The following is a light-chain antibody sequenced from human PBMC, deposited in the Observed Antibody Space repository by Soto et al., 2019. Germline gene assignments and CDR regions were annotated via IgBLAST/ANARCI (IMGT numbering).Light chain of an antibody. Sequence: EVGLTQSPATLSLSPGDRATLSCRASQSVSRYLAWYQQKPGQAPRLLIYDSSNRATGIPARFSGSGSGTDLTLTIGSLEPEDFAVYYCPQRSNWPPAFGGGTKA. J-gene: IGKJ4*01. V-gene: IGKV3-11*01. CDR2: DSS. CDR1: QSVSRY. CDR3: PQRSNWPPA.